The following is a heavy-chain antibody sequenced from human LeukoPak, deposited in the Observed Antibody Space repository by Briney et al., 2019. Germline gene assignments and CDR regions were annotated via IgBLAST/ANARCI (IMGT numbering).Heavy chain of an antibody. CDR1: GFTFSSYA. Sequence: HPGGSLRLSCAASGFTFSSYAMSWVRQAPGKGLEWVSAISGSGGSTYYADSVKGRFTISRDNSKNTLYLQMNSLRAEDTAVYYCASKYYDTSGYQDYFYYMDVWGKGTTVTVSS. CDR3: ASKYYDTSGYQDYFYYMDV. V-gene: IGHV3-23*01. D-gene: IGHD3-22*01. CDR2: ISGSGGST. J-gene: IGHJ6*03.